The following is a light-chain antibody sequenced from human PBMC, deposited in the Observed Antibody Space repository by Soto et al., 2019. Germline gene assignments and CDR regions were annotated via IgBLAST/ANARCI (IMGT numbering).Light chain of an antibody. V-gene: IGLV8-61*01. J-gene: IGLJ2*01. CDR3: VLYMGSGISV. CDR2: NTY. Sequence: QTVVTQEPSFSVSPGGTVTLTCGLSSGSVSTSYYPSGYQQTPGQAPRTLIYNTYTRSSGVPDRFSASILGDKAALTITGAQADDESDYYCVLYMGSGISVFGGGTQLTVL. CDR1: SGSVSTSYY.